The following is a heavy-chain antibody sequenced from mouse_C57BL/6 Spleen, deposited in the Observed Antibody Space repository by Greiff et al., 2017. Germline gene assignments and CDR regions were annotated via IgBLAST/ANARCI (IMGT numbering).Heavy chain of an antibody. CDR3: ARGTAQATDAMDY. CDR2: IYPGSGST. Sequence: QVQLQQPGAELVKPGASVKMSCKASGYTFTSYWITWVKQRPGQGLEWIGVIYPGSGSTNYNEKFKSKATLTVDTSSSTAYMQLSSLTSEDSAVYYCARGTAQATDAMDYWGQGTSVTVSS. CDR1: GYTFTSYW. D-gene: IGHD3-2*02. V-gene: IGHV1-55*01. J-gene: IGHJ4*01.